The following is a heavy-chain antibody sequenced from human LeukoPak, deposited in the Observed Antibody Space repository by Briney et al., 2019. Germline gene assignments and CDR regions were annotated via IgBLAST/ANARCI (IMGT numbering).Heavy chain of an antibody. CDR2: INPNSGGT. CDR1: GYTFTGYY. D-gene: IGHD6-13*01. J-gene: IGHJ4*02. CDR3: ARDRGGYSSSWYPREFDY. V-gene: IGHV1-2*02. Sequence: ASVKVSFKASGYTFTGYYMHWVRQAPGQGLEWMGWINPNSGGTKYAQKFQGRVTMTTDTSTSTAYMELRSLRSDDTAVYYCARDRGGYSSSWYPREFDYWGQGTLVTVSS.